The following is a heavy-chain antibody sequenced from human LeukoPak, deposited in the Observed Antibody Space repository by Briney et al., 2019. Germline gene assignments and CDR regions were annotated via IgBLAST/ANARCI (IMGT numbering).Heavy chain of an antibody. V-gene: IGHV4-59*01. CDR3: ARGFDSKSTYFVS. Sequence: SETLSLTCTVSAGSIASYFWNWIRQPPGKGLEWIGYISYSGSTNYNPSLRGRVTISLDTSKKQFSLRLTSVTAADTALYFCARGFDSKSTYFVSWGQGTLVTVSS. J-gene: IGHJ4*02. CDR2: ISYSGST. CDR1: AGSIASYF. D-gene: IGHD5-12*01.